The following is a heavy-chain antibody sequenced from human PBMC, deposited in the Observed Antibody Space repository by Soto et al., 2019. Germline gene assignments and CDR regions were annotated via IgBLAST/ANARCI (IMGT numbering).Heavy chain of an antibody. CDR2: ISAGGTA. Sequence: EVQLLESGGDLVQPGGSLRLACTASGFPFVSCAMNWVRQAPGKGLEWVSAISAGGTAFYADSVKGRFTISRDNSRDTVYLQMNSLSAEDTAVYFCAKAPFDIAARPSPIDYCGQGTLVTVSA. CDR3: AKAPFDIAARPSPIDY. CDR1: GFPFVSCA. V-gene: IGHV3-23*01. D-gene: IGHD2-2*01. J-gene: IGHJ4*02.